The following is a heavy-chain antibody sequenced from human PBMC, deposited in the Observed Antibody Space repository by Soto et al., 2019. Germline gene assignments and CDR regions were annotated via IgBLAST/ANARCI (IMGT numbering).Heavy chain of an antibody. CDR2: IIPIFGTA. Sequence: ASVKVSCKASGGTFSSYAISWVRQAPGQGLEWMGGIIPIFGTANYAQKFQGRVTITADESTSTAYMELSSLRSEDTAVYYCARGGYSYVYGHFDYWGQGTLVTVSS. V-gene: IGHV1-69*13. CDR1: GGTFSSYA. D-gene: IGHD5-18*01. CDR3: ARGGYSYVYGHFDY. J-gene: IGHJ4*02.